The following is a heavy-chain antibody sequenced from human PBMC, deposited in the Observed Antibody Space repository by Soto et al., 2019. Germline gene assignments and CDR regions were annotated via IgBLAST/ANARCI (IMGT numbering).Heavy chain of an antibody. CDR2: IYYSGST. D-gene: IGHD3-3*01. V-gene: IGHV4-39*01. Sequence: ETLSLTCTVSGGSISSSSYYWGWIRQPPGKGLEWIGSIYYSGSTYYNPSLKSRVTISVDTSKNQFSLKLSSVTAADTAVYYCARHVKGGYDFWSGNSDNWFDPWGQGTLVTVPQ. CDR3: ARHVKGGYDFWSGNSDNWFDP. J-gene: IGHJ5*02. CDR1: GGSISSSSYY.